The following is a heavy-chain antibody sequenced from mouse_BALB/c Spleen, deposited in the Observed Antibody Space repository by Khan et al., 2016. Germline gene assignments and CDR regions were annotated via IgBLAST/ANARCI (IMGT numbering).Heavy chain of an antibody. V-gene: IGHV5-4*02. D-gene: IGHD2-4*01. Sequence: EVELVESGGGLVKPGGSLKLSCAASGFTFSDYYMYWVRQTPEKRLEWVATISDGGGYTYYPDSVKGRFTISRDNAKNNLYLKMSSLKSEDPAMYYCARGGLRGGAWFAYWGQGTLVTVSA. J-gene: IGHJ3*01. CDR2: ISDGGGYT. CDR1: GFTFSDYY. CDR3: ARGGLRGGAWFAY.